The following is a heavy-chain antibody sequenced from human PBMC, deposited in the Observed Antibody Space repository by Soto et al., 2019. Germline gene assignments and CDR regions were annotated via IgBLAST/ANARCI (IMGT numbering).Heavy chain of an antibody. J-gene: IGHJ4*02. CDR3: ARGGRTIFGRYFDY. Sequence: PSETLSLTCTVSGGSISSGGYYWSWIRQHPGKGLEWIGYIYYSGSTYYNPSLKSRVTISVDTSKNQFSLKLSSVTAADTAVYYCARGGRTIFGRYFDYWGQGTLVTVSS. CDR1: GGSISSGGYY. CDR2: IYYSGST. D-gene: IGHD3-3*01. V-gene: IGHV4-31*03.